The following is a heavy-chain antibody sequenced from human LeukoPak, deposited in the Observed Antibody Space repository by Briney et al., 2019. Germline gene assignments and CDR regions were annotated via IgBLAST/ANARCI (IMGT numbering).Heavy chain of an antibody. J-gene: IGHJ4*02. CDR3: SSAAGD. V-gene: IGHV3-48*01. D-gene: IGHD6-13*01. CDR2: ISGSSVTI. CDR1: GFTFSSYS. Sequence: GGSLRLSCAASGFTFSSYSMNWVRQAPGKGPEWVSYISGSSVTIHYADSVKGRFTISRDNAKNALYLQVNSLRAEDTAVYYCSSAAGDWGQGTLVTVSS.